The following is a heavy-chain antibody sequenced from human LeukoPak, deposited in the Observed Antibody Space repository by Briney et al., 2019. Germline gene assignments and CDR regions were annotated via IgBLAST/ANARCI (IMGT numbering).Heavy chain of an antibody. V-gene: IGHV3-30*04. CDR1: GFTFSSYA. D-gene: IGHD6-19*01. Sequence: GGSLRLSCAPSGFTFSSYAMDWVRQAPSKGLEWVAEISYDGSNKYYADSVKGRFTISRDNSKNTLYLQMNSLRAEDTAVYYCAREQWLVGVGDYWGQGSLVSVSS. J-gene: IGHJ4*02. CDR2: ISYDGSNK. CDR3: AREQWLVGVGDY.